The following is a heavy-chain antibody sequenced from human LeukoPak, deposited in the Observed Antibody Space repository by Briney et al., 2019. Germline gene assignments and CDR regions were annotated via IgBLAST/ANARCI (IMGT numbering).Heavy chain of an antibody. CDR1: GFTFSSYS. CDR3: ARKYCSTTSCLFDN. D-gene: IGHD2-2*01. CDR2: ISSSGTTI. Sequence: TGGSLRLFCAASGFTFSSYSMNWVRQAPGKGLQWVPDISSSGTTIYYADSVKGRFTISRDNAKNSLYLQMNSLRAEDTAVYYCARKYCSTTSCLFDNGGQVTLVTVSS. V-gene: IGHV3-48*04. J-gene: IGHJ4*02.